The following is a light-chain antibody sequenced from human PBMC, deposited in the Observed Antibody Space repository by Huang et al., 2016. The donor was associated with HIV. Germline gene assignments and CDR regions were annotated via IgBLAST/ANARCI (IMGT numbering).Light chain of an antibody. CDR1: QSVSSN. V-gene: IGKV3-15*01. Sequence: EIVMTQSPATLSVSPGERATLSCRASQSVSSNLAWYHQKPGTAPRLLIYVASTRATGIPARFSGSGSGTEFTLTISSLQSEDFAVYYCQQYNNWPRTFGQGTKVEIK. J-gene: IGKJ1*01. CDR2: VAS. CDR3: QQYNNWPRT.